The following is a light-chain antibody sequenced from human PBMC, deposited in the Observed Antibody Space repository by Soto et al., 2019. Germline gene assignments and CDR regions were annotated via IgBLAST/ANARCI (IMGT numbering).Light chain of an antibody. J-gene: IGLJ3*02. CDR3: SSFTSSSTQV. Sequence: ALTQPASVSGSLGQSITISCTGTSSDVGGYDYVSWYRQHPGKVPKLIIYEVNKRPSGVSNRFSGSKSANTASLTISGLQADDEADYYCSSFTSSSTQVFGGGTKLTVL. V-gene: IGLV2-14*01. CDR2: EVN. CDR1: SSDVGGYDY.